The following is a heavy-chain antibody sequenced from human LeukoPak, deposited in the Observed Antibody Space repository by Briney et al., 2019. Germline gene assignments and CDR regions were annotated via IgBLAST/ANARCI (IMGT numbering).Heavy chain of an antibody. J-gene: IGHJ4*02. CDR1: GYTFTDYY. D-gene: IGHD2-2*01. Sequence: ASVKVSCKAFGYTFTDYYMHWLRQAPGQGLEWMGWISGNNDNPNYGQKFQGRFTVTTDSSTSTAYMELRDLRSDDTAVYYCARDGTSTDDYWGQGTLVTVSS. CDR2: ISGNNDNP. V-gene: IGHV1-18*04. CDR3: ARDGTSTDDY.